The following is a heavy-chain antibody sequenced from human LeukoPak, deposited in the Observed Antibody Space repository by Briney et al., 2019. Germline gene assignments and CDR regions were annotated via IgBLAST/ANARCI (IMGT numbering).Heavy chain of an antibody. J-gene: IGHJ4*02. V-gene: IGHV3-23*01. CDR1: GFTFSSYA. CDR2: ISAGGGST. Sequence: GGSLRLSCAASGFTFSSYAMSWVRQPPGKGLEWVACISAGGGSTYYADSVKGRFTISRDNSKNMLYLQLNSLRAEDTAVYYCAKGDPPTYYDILTGQDYWGQGTLVTVSS. D-gene: IGHD3-9*01. CDR3: AKGDPPTYYDILTGQDY.